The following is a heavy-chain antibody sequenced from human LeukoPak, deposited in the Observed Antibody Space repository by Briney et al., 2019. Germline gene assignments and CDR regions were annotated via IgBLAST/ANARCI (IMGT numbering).Heavy chain of an antibody. CDR2: ISGSGGST. J-gene: IGHJ4*02. V-gene: IGHV3-23*01. D-gene: IGHD4-23*01. CDR3: ANSLDYGGKKYFDY. CDR1: GFTFSNAW. Sequence: GGSLRLSCAASGFTFSNAWMSWVRQAPGKGLEWVSAISGSGGSTYYADSVKGRFTISRDNSKNTLYLQMNSLRAEDTAVCYCANSLDYGGKKYFDYWGQGTLVTVSS.